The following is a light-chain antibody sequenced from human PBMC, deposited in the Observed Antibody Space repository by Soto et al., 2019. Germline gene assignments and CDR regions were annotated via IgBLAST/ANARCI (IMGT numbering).Light chain of an antibody. CDR1: PSVSSN. CDR2: DAS. Sequence: EIVMTQSPATLSLSPGSRATRSGMDSPSVSSNLAWYQQKPGQAPLLLIYDASNRATVIPARFSGSGSGTEFTLTISSLKSEDFAVYYCQQYNDWPPITFGQGTRLEIK. V-gene: IGKV3-15*01. J-gene: IGKJ5*01. CDR3: QQYNDWPPIT.